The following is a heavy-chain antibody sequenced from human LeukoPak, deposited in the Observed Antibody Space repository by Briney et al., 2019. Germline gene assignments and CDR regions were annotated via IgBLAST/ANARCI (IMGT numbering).Heavy chain of an antibody. CDR1: GYTFTGYY. D-gene: IGHD3-10*01. Sequence: ASVKVSCKASGYTFTGYYMHWVRQAPGQGLEWMGWINPNSGGTNYAQKFQGRVTMTRDTSISTAYMELSRLRSDGTAVYYCARLDSMVRGARPYWGQGTLVTVSS. J-gene: IGHJ4*02. CDR2: INPNSGGT. V-gene: IGHV1-2*02. CDR3: ARLDSMVRGARPY.